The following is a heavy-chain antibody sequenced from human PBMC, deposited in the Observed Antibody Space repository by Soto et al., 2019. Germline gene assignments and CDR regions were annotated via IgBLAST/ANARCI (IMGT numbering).Heavy chain of an antibody. J-gene: IGHJ6*02. Sequence: PSETLSLTCAVYGGSFSGYYWSWIRQPPGKGLEWIGEINHSGSTNYNPSLKSRVTISVDTSKNQFSLKLSSVTAADTAVYYCARRIQLWFGRGFYYYYGMDVWGQGTTVTVSS. D-gene: IGHD5-18*01. CDR1: GGSFSGYY. CDR3: ARRIQLWFGRGFYYYYGMDV. CDR2: INHSGST. V-gene: IGHV4-34*01.